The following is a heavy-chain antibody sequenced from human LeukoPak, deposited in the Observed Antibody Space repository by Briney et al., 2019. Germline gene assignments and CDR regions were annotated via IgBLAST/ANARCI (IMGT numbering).Heavy chain of an antibody. Sequence: PSETLSLTCTVSGGSISSYYWSWIRQRPAKGLEWIGYIYYSGSINYNPSLKSRVTISVDTSKNQFSLKLSSVTAADTAVYYCARETPINWFDPWGRGTLVTVSS. CDR3: ARETPINWFDP. J-gene: IGHJ5*02. V-gene: IGHV4-59*01. CDR1: GGSISSYY. CDR2: IYYSGSI.